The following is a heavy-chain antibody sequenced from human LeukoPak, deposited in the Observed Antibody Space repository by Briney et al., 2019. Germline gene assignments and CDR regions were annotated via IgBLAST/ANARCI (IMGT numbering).Heavy chain of an antibody. J-gene: IGHJ3*02. CDR3: AREANSGSYYTAFDI. CDR2: ISSSSSYI. Sequence: GGSLRLSCAASGFTFSSYSMNWVRQAPGKGLEWVSSISSSSSYIYYADSVKGRFTISRDNAKNSLYLQMNSLRAEDTAVYYCAREANSGSYYTAFDIWGQGKMVTVSS. V-gene: IGHV3-21*01. D-gene: IGHD3-10*01. CDR1: GFTFSSYS.